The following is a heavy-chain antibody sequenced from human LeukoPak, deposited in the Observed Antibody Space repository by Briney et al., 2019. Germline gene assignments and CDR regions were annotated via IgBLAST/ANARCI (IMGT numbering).Heavy chain of an antibody. CDR3: ARACHADIVVVPAATSGGSYYFDY. V-gene: IGHV4-34*01. Sequence: PSETLSLTCAVYGGSFSGYYWSWIRQPPGKGLEWIGEINHSGSTNYNPSLKSRVTISVDTSKNQFSLKLSPVTAAVTAVYYCARACHADIVVVPAATSGGSYYFDYWGQGGLVTVSS. CDR2: INHSGST. CDR1: GGSFSGYY. J-gene: IGHJ4*02. D-gene: IGHD2-2*01.